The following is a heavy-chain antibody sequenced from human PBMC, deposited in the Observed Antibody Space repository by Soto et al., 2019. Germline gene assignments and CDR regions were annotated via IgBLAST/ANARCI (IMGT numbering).Heavy chain of an antibody. CDR2: ISYDGSNK. CDR1: GFTFSSYG. V-gene: IGHV3-30*18. J-gene: IGHJ4*02. Sequence: GGSLRLSCAASGFTFSSYGMHWVRQAPGKGLEWVAVISYDGSNKYYADSVKGRFTISRDNSKNTLYLQMNSLRTEDTAVYYCAKDRSYYDSSGYSGDYFDYWGQGTLVTVSS. CDR3: AKDRSYYDSSGYSGDYFDY. D-gene: IGHD3-22*01.